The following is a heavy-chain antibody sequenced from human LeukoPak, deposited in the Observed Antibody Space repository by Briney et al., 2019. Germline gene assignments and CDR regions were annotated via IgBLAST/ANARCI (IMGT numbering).Heavy chain of an antibody. V-gene: IGHV4-34*01. J-gene: IGHJ5*02. CDR3: ARPYSGSYYKGWFDP. Sequence: KPSETLSLTCAVYGGSFSGYYWSWIRQPPGKGLEWIGEINHSGSTNYNPSLKSRVTISVDTSKNQFSLKLSSVPAADPAVYYCARPYSGSYYKGWFDPWGQGTLVTVSS. CDR2: INHSGST. CDR1: GGSFSGYY. D-gene: IGHD3-10*01.